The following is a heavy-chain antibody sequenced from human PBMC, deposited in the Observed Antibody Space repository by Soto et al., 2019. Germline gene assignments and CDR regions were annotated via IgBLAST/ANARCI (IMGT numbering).Heavy chain of an antibody. D-gene: IGHD3-22*01. J-gene: IGHJ5*02. Sequence: QVQLVQSGAEVKKPGASVKVSCKASGYTFTSYGISWVRQAPGQGLEWMGWISAYNGNTNYAQKLQGRVTMTTDTSTSTAYMELRSLRSDDTAVYYCARTTRDSTYYYDSSGYYAEGCCVDGWFDPWGQGTLVTVSS. CDR1: GYTFTSYG. CDR3: ARTTRDSTYYYDSSGYYAEGCCVDGWFDP. CDR2: ISAYNGNT. V-gene: IGHV1-18*01.